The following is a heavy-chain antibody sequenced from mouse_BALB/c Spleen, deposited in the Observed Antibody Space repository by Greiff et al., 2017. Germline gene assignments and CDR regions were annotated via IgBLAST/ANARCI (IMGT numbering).Heavy chain of an antibody. V-gene: IGHV14-4*02. CDR3: ARKTTGFAY. CDR2: IDPENGDT. D-gene: IGHD5-5*01. CDR1: GFNIKDYY. J-gene: IGHJ3*01. Sequence: VQLQQSGAELVRSGASVKLSCTASGFNIKDYYMHWVKQRPEHGLEWIGWIDPENGDTEYAPKFQGKATMTADTSSNTAYLQLSSLTSEDSAVYFCARKTTGFAYWGQGTLVTVSA.